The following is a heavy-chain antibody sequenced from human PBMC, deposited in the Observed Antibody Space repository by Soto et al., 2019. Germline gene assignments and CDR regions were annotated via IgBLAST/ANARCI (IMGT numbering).Heavy chain of an antibody. CDR1: GFTFSRFA. V-gene: IGHV3-23*01. D-gene: IGHD2-15*01. J-gene: IGHJ4*02. Sequence: EVQLLESGGGLVQPGGSLRLSCAAYGFTFSRFAMSWVRQAPGKGLEWISAISGSGDNTYYADSVKGRFAISRDNSGNTLYLQMNSLRADDTALYYCAKDYGLGGGSCFPYWGQGTLVTVSA. CDR3: AKDYGLGGGSCFPY. CDR2: ISGSGDNT.